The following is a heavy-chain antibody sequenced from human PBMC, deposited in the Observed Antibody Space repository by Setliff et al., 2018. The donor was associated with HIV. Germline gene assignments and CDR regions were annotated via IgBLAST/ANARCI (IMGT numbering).Heavy chain of an antibody. CDR3: ARDRYSGSSADY. V-gene: IGHV3-64*04. Sequence: QTGGSLRLSCSASGFTFSSYAMHWVRQAPGKGLEYVSAISSNGGSTYYADSVKGRFTISRDNVKNSLYLRMNSLRAEDTAVYYCARDRYSGSSADYWGQGTLVTSPQ. CDR2: ISSNGGST. CDR1: GFTFSSYA. J-gene: IGHJ4*02. D-gene: IGHD1-26*01.